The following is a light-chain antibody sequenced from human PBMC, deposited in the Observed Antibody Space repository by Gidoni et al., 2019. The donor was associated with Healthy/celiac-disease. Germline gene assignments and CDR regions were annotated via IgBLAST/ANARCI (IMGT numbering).Light chain of an antibody. Sequence: EIVLTQSPGTLSLSPGERATLSCRASQSVSSSYLAWYQQKPGQAPRLLIYGASSRATGIPDRFSGSGSGTDFTLTIRRLKPEDFAVYYCQQYGSFFXPXTKVDIK. J-gene: IGKJ3*01. V-gene: IGKV3-20*01. CDR2: GAS. CDR1: QSVSSSY. CDR3: QQYGSF.